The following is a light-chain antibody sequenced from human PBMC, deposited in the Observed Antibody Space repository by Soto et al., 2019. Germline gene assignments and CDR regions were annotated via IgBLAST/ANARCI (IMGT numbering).Light chain of an antibody. Sequence: EIVLTQSPGTLSLSPGERATLSCRASQSVSSFLAWYQQKPGQAPRLLIYDASNRATGIPTRFSGSGSGTDFTLTSSILEPEEVAVYDCQPRSNWPSVGPATKVDI. CDR3: QPRSNWPS. V-gene: IGKV3-11*01. J-gene: IGKJ3*01. CDR2: DAS. CDR1: QSVSSF.